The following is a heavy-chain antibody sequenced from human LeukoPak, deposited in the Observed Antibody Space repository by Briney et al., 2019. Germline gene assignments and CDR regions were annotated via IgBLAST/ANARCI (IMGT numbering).Heavy chain of an antibody. V-gene: IGHV3-23*01. CDR1: GFTFSSYA. Sequence: GGSLRLSCAASGFTFSSYAMSWVRHAPGKGLEWVSAISGSGGSTYYADSVKGRFTISRDNSKNTLYLQMNSLRAEDTAVYYCAKDHFPPPPGGGSLPNAFDIWGQGTMVTVSS. CDR2: ISGSGGST. CDR3: AKDHFPPPPGGGSLPNAFDI. J-gene: IGHJ3*02. D-gene: IGHD2-15*01.